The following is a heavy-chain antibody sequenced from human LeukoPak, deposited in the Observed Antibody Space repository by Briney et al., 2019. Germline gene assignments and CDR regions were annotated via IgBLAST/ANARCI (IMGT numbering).Heavy chain of an antibody. V-gene: IGHV3-21*01. J-gene: IGHJ3*02. CDR2: ISSSSSYI. Sequence: GGSLRLSCAASGFTFSSYSMNWVRQAPGKGLEWVSSISSSSSYIYYADSVKGRFTISRDNAKNSLYMQMNSLRAEDTAVYYCARDRSKLLWFGELLSDAFDIWGQGTMVTVSS. D-gene: IGHD3-10*01. CDR1: GFTFSSYS. CDR3: ARDRSKLLWFGELLSDAFDI.